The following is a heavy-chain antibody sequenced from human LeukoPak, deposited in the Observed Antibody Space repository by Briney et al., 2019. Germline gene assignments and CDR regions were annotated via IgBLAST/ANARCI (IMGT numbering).Heavy chain of an antibody. D-gene: IGHD3-10*01. J-gene: IGHJ4*02. CDR1: GFFFNSYW. V-gene: IGHV3-7*01. CDR2: ENQDGSEI. Sequence: GGSLRLSCVTSGFFFNSYWMSWVRQAPGKGLEWVANENQDGSEIYYVDSVKGRFTISRDNAKNSLYLQMNSLRVEDTAVYYCACRPSDIRYYGVFDFWGQGSLVTVSS. CDR3: ACRPSDIRYYGVFDF.